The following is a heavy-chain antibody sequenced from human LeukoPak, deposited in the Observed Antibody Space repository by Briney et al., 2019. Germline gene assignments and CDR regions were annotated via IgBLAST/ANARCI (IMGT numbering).Heavy chain of an antibody. CDR1: EFTFSLYA. D-gene: IGHD1-14*01. J-gene: IGHJ4*02. CDR3: ARDTYQPGRIDC. V-gene: IGHV3-21*05. CDR2: INDVSGDI. Sequence: GSLRLSCAASEFTFSLYAMNWVRQAPGKGLEWVSYINDVSGDIHYADSVKGRFTISRDNAKNTLYLQMNSLRAEDTAVYYCARDTYQPGRIDCWGQGTLVIVSS.